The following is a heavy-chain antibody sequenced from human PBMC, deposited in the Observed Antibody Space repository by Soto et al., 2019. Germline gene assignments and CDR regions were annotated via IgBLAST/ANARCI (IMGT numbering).Heavy chain of an antibody. Sequence: QVQLPQWGAGLLTPSETLSLTCAVYGGSLSGYYWSWIRQPPGQGLEWICEINRSGSPNYNPSLNSRLTISVDTSNNQFTPKLSSVPAAATALYYGARGQRDFAYWGQGTLFTVSS. CDR1: GGSLSGYY. CDR3: ARGQRDFAY. CDR2: INRSGSP. V-gene: IGHV4-34*01. D-gene: IGHD6-25*01. J-gene: IGHJ4*02.